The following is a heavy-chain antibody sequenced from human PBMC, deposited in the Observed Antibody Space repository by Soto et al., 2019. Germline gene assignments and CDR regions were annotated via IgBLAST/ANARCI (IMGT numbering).Heavy chain of an antibody. J-gene: IGHJ4*02. Sequence: QVQLVESGGGAGQPGGSLRLSCVASGFDFTYYAMHWVRQAPGKGRESVAVMSSDGSKIHHTDSVKGRFTISRDNSKNTLYLQMNSLRKEDTAVYFCAKDEGVGGTLGLFDYWGQGTLVSVSS. D-gene: IGHD1-26*01. CDR3: AKDEGVGGTLGLFDY. V-gene: IGHV3-30*18. CDR1: GFDFTYYA. CDR2: MSSDGSKI.